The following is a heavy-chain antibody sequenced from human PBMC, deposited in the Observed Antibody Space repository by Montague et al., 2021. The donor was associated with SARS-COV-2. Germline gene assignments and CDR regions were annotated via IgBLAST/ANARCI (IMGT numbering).Heavy chain of an antibody. Sequence: SLRLSCAASGFTFSSYEMNWVRQAPGKGLEWVSYISSSGGTTFYADSVRGRFTISRDNSKNSLYLQMNSLRAEDTAVYYCARESRITMLVVVITSAFDIWGQGTMGTVSS. J-gene: IGHJ3*02. CDR3: ARESRITMLVVVITSAFDI. CDR2: ISSSGGTT. CDR1: GFTFSSYE. D-gene: IGHD3-22*01. V-gene: IGHV3-48*03.